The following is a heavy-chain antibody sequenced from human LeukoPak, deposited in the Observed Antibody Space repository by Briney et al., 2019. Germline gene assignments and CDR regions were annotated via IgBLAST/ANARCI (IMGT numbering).Heavy chain of an antibody. CDR2: IKSDGST. J-gene: IGHJ6*02. V-gene: IGHV3-74*03. CDR3: ARDKTYVMDV. Sequence: GGSLRLSCAASGFTFSPYWTHWVRQAPGKGLVWVSLIKSDGSTTYADSVKGRFTISRDNAKNTLYLQMNSLTAEDTGVYYCARDKTYVMDVWGQGTTVIVS. CDR1: GFTFSPYW.